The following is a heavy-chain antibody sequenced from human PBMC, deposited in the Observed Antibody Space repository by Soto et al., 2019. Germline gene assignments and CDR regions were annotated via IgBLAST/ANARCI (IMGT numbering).Heavy chain of an antibody. D-gene: IGHD3-3*01. V-gene: IGHV4-59*08. CDR2: IYYSGST. CDR3: ARHYYDFWSGYLTHYYYYYMDV. J-gene: IGHJ6*03. Sequence: SEPLSLTCTVSGGSISSYYWSWIRQPPGKGLEWIGYIYYSGSTNYNPSLKSRVTISVDTSKNQFSLKLSSVTAADTAVYYCARHYYDFWSGYLTHYYYYYMDVWGKGTTVTVSS. CDR1: GGSISSYY.